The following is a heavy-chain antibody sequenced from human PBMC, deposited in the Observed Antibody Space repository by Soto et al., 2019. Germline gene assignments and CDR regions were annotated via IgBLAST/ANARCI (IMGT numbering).Heavy chain of an antibody. D-gene: IGHD4-17*01. Sequence: GASVKVSCKASGYTFTSYAMHWVRQAPGQRLEWMGWINAGNGNTKYSQKFQGRVTITRDTSASTAYMELSSLRPEDTAVYYCARTMTTVTTNWFDPWGQGTLVTVSS. CDR1: GYTFTSYA. V-gene: IGHV1-3*01. CDR2: INAGNGNT. J-gene: IGHJ5*02. CDR3: ARTMTTVTTNWFDP.